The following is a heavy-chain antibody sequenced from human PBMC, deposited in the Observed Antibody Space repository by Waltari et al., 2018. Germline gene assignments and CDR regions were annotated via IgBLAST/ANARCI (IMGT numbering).Heavy chain of an antibody. V-gene: IGHV4-34*01. CDR1: GGSFSGYY. Sequence: QVQLQQWGAGLLKPSETLSLTCAVYGGSFSGYYWSWIRQPPGKGLEWIGEINYSGGTNYDPSLKSRVTLSVDASKNHLSLRLTSVTAADSAVYYCARGGPFTFQAFSGYAHREYYFDSWGPGSLVTVSS. J-gene: IGHJ4*02. CDR3: ARGGPFTFQAFSGYAHREYYFDS. CDR2: INYSGGT. D-gene: IGHD5-12*01.